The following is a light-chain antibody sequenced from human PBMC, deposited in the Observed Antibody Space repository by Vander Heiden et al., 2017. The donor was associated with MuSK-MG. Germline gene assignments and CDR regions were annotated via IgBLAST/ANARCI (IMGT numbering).Light chain of an antibody. J-gene: IGKJ2*01. V-gene: IGKV1-33*01. CDR2: DAS. Sequence: DIQMTQSPSSLSASVGDRVTITCQASQDISNYLNWYQQKPGKAPKLLIYDASNLETGVPSRFSGSGYGKDFTFTISSRQQEDIAAYYCQQYDNLPPYTFGQGTKVEIK. CDR3: QQYDNLPPYT. CDR1: QDISNY.